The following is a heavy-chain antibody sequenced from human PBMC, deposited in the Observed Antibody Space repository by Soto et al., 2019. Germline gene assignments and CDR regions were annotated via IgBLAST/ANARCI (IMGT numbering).Heavy chain of an antibody. V-gene: IGHV1-18*04. CDR1: GYTFTSYG. J-gene: IGHJ4*02. Sequence: ASVKVSCKASGYTFTSYGISWVRQAPGQGLEWMGWISAYNGNTNYAQKLQGRVTMTTDTSTSTAYMELRSLRSDDTAVYYCARDRPSGYYGSGSYYKPPGIRNDYWGQGTLVTVSS. CDR2: ISAYNGNT. D-gene: IGHD3-10*01. CDR3: ARDRPSGYYGSGSYYKPPGIRNDY.